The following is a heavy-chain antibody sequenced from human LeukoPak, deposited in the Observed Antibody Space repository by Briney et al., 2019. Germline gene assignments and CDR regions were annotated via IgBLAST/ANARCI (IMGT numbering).Heavy chain of an antibody. CDR3: TRDPEISYWYFDL. CDR1: GFTFSSYA. Sequence: PGGSLRLSCAASGFTFSSYAMTWVRQAPGKGLEWVAVISYDGSNKYYADSVKGRFTISRGNSKNTLYLQMNSLRAEDTAVYYCTRDPEISYWYFDLWGRGTLVTVSS. V-gene: IGHV3-30*04. CDR2: ISYDGSNK. J-gene: IGHJ2*01. D-gene: IGHD1-14*01.